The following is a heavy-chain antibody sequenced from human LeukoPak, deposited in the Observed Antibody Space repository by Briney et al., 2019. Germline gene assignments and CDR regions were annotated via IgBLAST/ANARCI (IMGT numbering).Heavy chain of an antibody. V-gene: IGHV3-11*01. CDR2: ISSSGSTI. CDR3: ARVLWFGELFVGY. CDR1: GFTFSDYY. Sequence: SGGSLRLSCAASGFTFSDYYMSWIRQAPGKGLEWVSYISSSGSTIYYADPVKGRFTISRDNAKNSLYLQMNSLRAEDTAVYYCARVLWFGELFVGYWGQGTLVTVSS. D-gene: IGHD3-10*01. J-gene: IGHJ4*02.